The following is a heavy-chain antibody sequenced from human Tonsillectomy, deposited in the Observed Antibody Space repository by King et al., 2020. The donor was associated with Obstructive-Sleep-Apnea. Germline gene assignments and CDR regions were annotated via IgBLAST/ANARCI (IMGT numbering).Heavy chain of an antibody. CDR3: ASVEIVVGQVAMSKVAHYYYYGMDV. CDR2: IKQGGSEK. CDR1: GFTFSSYW. V-gene: IGHV3-7*03. Sequence: VQLVESGGGLVQPGGSLRLSCAASGFTFSSYWMSWVRQAPGKGLEWVANIKQGGSEKYYVDSVKGRFTISRDNAKNSLYLQMNSLRAEDTAVYYCASVEIVVGQVAMSKVAHYYYYGMDVWGQGPTVTVSS. J-gene: IGHJ6*02. D-gene: IGHD2-2*01.